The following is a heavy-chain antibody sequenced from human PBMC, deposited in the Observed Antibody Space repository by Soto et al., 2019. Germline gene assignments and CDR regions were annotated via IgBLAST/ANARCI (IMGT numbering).Heavy chain of an antibody. CDR3: ASLSDCSGGSCYLGY. CDR2: INHSGST. V-gene: IGHV4-34*01. CDR1: GGSFSGYY. Sequence: PSETLSLTCAVYGGSFSGYYWSWIRQPPGKGLEWIGEINHSGSTNYNPSLKSRVTISVDTSKNQFSLKLSSVTAADTAVYYCASLSDCSGGSCYLGYWGQGTLVTVSS. D-gene: IGHD2-15*01. J-gene: IGHJ4*02.